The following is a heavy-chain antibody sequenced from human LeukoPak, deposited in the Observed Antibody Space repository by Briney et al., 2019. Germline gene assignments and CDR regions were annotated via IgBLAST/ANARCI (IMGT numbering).Heavy chain of an antibody. V-gene: IGHV3-7*01. Sequence: GGSLRLSCAASGFTFSNYWMTWFRQTPGKGLEWVGNIKQDGSEKYYVDSVKGRFTISRDNAKKSLYLQMNSLRVEDTALYYCAREVPREHAFDIWGPGTMVTVSS. J-gene: IGHJ3*02. CDR1: GFTFSNYW. CDR3: AREVPREHAFDI. D-gene: IGHD1-26*01. CDR2: IKQDGSEK.